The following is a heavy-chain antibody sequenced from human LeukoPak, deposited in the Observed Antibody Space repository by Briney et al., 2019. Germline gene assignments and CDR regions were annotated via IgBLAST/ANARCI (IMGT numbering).Heavy chain of an antibody. V-gene: IGHV4-30-4*01. CDR1: GGSISSGDYY. CDR3: ARXXWDSSSWSPGFDP. J-gene: IGHJ5*02. D-gene: IGHD6-13*01. Sequence: SETLSLTCTVSGGSISSGDYYWXXXRQPPGKGLEWIGYIYYSGSTYYNPSLKSRVTISVDTSKNQFSLKLSSVTAADTAVYYCARXXWDSSSWSPGFDPWGQGTLVTVSS. CDR2: IYYSGST.